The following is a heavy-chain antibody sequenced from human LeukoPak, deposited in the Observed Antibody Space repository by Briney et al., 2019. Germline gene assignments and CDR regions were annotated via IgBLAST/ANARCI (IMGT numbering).Heavy chain of an antibody. D-gene: IGHD2-21*02. CDR3: ARDLLYCGGDCYSGDYYYYGMDV. J-gene: IGHJ6*02. V-gene: IGHV4-59*01. Sequence: SETLSLTCAVYGGSFSGYYWSWIRQPPGEGLEWIGYIYYSGSTNYNPSLKSRVTISVDTSKNQFSLKLSSVTAADTAVYYCARDLLYCGGDCYSGDYYYYGMDVWGQGTTVTVSS. CDR2: IYYSGST. CDR1: GGSFSGYY.